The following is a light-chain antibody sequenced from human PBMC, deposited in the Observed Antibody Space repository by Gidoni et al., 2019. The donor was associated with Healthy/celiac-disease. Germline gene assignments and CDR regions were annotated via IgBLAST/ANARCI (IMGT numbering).Light chain of an antibody. Sequence: EIVLTQSPATLSLSPGERSNLSCRASQSVSSYLAWYQQKPGQAPRLLIYDASNRATGIPARFSGSGSGTDFTLTISSLEPEDFAVYYCQQRSNFGGXTKVEIK. CDR1: QSVSSY. CDR3: QQRSN. J-gene: IGKJ4*01. V-gene: IGKV3-11*01. CDR2: DAS.